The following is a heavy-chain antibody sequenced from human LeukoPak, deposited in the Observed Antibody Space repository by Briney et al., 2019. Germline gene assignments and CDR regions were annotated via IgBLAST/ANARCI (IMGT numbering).Heavy chain of an antibody. CDR2: ISSSSSYI. Sequence: GGSLRLSCAASGFTFSSYSMNWVRQAPGKGLEWVSSISSSSSYIYYADSVKGRFTISRDNSKNTLYLQMNSLRAEDTAVYYCAKGYYGSGSYGWFDPWGQGTLVTVSS. CDR3: AKGYYGSGSYGWFDP. D-gene: IGHD3-10*01. J-gene: IGHJ5*02. V-gene: IGHV3-21*04. CDR1: GFTFSSYS.